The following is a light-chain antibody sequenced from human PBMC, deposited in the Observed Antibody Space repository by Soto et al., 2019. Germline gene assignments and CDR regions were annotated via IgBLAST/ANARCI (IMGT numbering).Light chain of an antibody. V-gene: IGKV1-5*01. Sequence: DIQMTQSPSTLSASVGDRVTITCRASQSISSWLAWYQQKPGKAPKLLIYDASSLESGVPSRFSGSGSGTEFTLTIASLQPEDFATYYCQQLNGSPWTFGQGTKVDIK. CDR2: DAS. J-gene: IGKJ1*01. CDR3: QQLNGSPWT. CDR1: QSISSW.